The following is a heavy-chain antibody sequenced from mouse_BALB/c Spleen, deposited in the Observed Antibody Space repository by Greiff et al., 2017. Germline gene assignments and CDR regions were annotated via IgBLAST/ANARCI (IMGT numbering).Heavy chain of an antibody. Sequence: EVQLQQSGPGLVKPSQSLSLTCSVTGYSITSGYSWNWIRQFPGNKLEWMGYISYDGSNNYNPSLKNRISITRDTSKNQFFLKLNSVTTEDTATYYCATLITTVVAVDYWGQGTTLTVSS. CDR3: ATLITTVVAVDY. V-gene: IGHV3-6*02. CDR1: GYSITSGYS. J-gene: IGHJ2*01. CDR2: ISYDGSN. D-gene: IGHD1-1*01.